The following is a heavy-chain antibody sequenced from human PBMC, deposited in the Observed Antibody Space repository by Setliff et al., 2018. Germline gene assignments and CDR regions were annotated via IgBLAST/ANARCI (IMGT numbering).Heavy chain of an antibody. CDR2: IYVTKST. Sequence: SETLSLTCTVSGDSISNYYWNWIRQPAGKGLEWIGRIYVTKSTKYNPSLKSRVTLSIDTSKNQFSLKLSSVTAADAALYYCAASRAYTGAVEEWFLPKTFDCWGQG. CDR3: AASRAYTGAVEEWFLPKTFDC. V-gene: IGHV4-4*07. D-gene: IGHD3-10*01. CDR1: GDSISNYY. J-gene: IGHJ4*02.